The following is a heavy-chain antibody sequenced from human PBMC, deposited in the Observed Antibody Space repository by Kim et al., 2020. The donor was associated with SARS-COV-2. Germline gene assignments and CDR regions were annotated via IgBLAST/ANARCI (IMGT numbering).Heavy chain of an antibody. Sequence: SETLSLTCTVSGGSISATDHYWHWIRQSPGRGLELIAYIYHSGSASDNPSLKSRVTIFVDTSTSRFSLKVTSVTAADTAVYFCAGSYGGSFYWGLGTLIT. V-gene: IGHV4-39*01. J-gene: IGHJ4*02. CDR1: GGSISATDHY. CDR2: IYHSGSA. D-gene: IGHD3-10*01. CDR3: AGSYGGSFY.